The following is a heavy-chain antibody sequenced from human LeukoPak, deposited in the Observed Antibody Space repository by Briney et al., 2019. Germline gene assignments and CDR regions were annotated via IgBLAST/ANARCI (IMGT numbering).Heavy chain of an antibody. V-gene: IGHV2-70*04. Sequence: ESGPTLVNPTQTLTLTCTFSGFSLSTSGVGVGWIRQPPGKALEWLARIDWDDDKFYSTSLKTRLTISKDTSKNQVVLTMTNMDPVDTATYYCARTDYGGWFDPWGQGTLVTVSS. CDR3: ARTDYGGWFDP. J-gene: IGHJ5*02. D-gene: IGHD4-23*01. CDR2: IDWDDDK. CDR1: GFSLSTSGVG.